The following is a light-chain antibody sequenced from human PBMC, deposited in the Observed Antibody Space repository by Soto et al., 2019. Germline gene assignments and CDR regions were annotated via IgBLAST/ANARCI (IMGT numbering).Light chain of an antibody. CDR3: QQYGSSPT. J-gene: IGKJ5*01. V-gene: IGKV3-20*01. CDR1: QSVSSN. Sequence: EIVMTQSPATLSLSPGERATLSCRASQSVSSNLAWYQQNPGQAPRLLIYGASSRATGIPDRFSGSGSGTDFTLTISRLEPEDFAVYYCQQYGSSPTFGQGTRLENK. CDR2: GAS.